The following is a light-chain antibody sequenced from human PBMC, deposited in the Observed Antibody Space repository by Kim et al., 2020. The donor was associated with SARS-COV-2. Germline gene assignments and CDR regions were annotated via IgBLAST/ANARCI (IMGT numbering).Light chain of an antibody. CDR1: QGIRND. CDR2: AAS. Sequence: ASIGNRVTITCRPSQGIRNDLSWYQQKPGQAPKVLVYAASSLQPGVPSRFSGSGSDTDFTLTISSLQPEDAATYYCLQDYTYPWTFGQGTKVDIK. V-gene: IGKV1-6*01. CDR3: LQDYTYPWT. J-gene: IGKJ1*01.